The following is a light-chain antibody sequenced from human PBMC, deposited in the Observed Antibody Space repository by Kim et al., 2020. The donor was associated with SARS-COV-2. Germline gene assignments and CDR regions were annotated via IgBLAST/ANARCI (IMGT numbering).Light chain of an antibody. J-gene: IGKJ2*01. CDR3: QQYGRSPDT. Sequence: LSPGERATLSCRASQSVSRNYLALFQQTPGQAHSLLIYGASSGATGLPEGYSGSGSGTDFTLTNTTLASEVCAVYYCQQYGRSPDTFGQGTKL. CDR2: GAS. CDR1: QSVSRNY. V-gene: IGKV3-20*01.